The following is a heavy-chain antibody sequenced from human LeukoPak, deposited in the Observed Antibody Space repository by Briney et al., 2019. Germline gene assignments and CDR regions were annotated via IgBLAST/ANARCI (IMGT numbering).Heavy chain of an antibody. CDR2: IKQAGDEK. CDR3: ARLRTTGTTRAYYYSGMDV. Sequence: GGSLRLSCAASGLTFHNTWMHWIRQAPGKGLEWVANIKQAGDEKYYIDSVKGRFTISRDTAKNSLYLQMDSLRAEDTAVYYCARLRTTGTTRAYYYSGMDVWGQGTTVTVSS. J-gene: IGHJ6*02. CDR1: GLTFHNTW. D-gene: IGHD1-1*01. V-gene: IGHV3-7*04.